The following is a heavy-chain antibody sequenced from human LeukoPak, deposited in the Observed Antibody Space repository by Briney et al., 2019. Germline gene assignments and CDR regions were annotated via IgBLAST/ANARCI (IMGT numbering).Heavy chain of an antibody. Sequence: SETLSLTCTVSGGSISSGGYYWSWIRQHPGKGLEWIGYIYYSGSTYYNPSLKSRVTISVDTSKNQFSLKLSSVTAADTAVYYCASHYYDSSAEGGWFDPWGQGTLVTVSS. CDR3: ASHYYDSSAEGGWFDP. CDR2: IYYSGST. D-gene: IGHD3-22*01. CDR1: GGSISSGGYY. J-gene: IGHJ5*02. V-gene: IGHV4-31*03.